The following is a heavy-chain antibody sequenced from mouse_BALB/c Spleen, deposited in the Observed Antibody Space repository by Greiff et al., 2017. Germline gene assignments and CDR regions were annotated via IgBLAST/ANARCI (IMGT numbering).Heavy chain of an antibody. J-gene: IGHJ4*01. CDR3: ARDRSTMITRGAMGN. V-gene: IGHV5-4*02. CDR1: GFTFSDYY. CDR2: ISDGGSYT. Sequence: EVKVEESGGGLVKPGGSLKLSCAASGFTFSDYYMYWVRQTPEKRLEWVATISDGGSYTYYPDSVKGRFTISRDNAKNNLYLQMSSLKSEDTAMYYCARDRSTMITRGAMGNCGQGASVTVSS. D-gene: IGHD2-4*01.